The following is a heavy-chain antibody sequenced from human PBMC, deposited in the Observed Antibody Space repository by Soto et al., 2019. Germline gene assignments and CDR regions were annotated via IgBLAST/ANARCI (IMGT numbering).Heavy chain of an antibody. D-gene: IGHD2-2*01. Sequence: GASVKVSCKASGYTFTSYYMHWVRQAPGQGLEWMGIINPSGGSTSYAQKFQGRVTMTRDTSTSTVYMELSSLRSEDTAVYYCARTIGYCSSTSCYYDAFDIWGQGTMVTVSS. J-gene: IGHJ3*02. V-gene: IGHV1-46*03. CDR1: GYTFTSYY. CDR2: INPSGGST. CDR3: ARTIGYCSSTSCYYDAFDI.